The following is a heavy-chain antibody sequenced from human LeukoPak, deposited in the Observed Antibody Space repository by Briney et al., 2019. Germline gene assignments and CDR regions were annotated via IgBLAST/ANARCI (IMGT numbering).Heavy chain of an antibody. Sequence: GEPLKISCKGSGYTYTKSWIAWVRQMPGKGLELMGIINPLDSETRYSPPFQGQVTISVDKSISTAYLQWNSLKASDTAMYYCARQGCTTTSCHTIDYWGQGTLVTVSS. D-gene: IGHD2-2*02. CDR1: GYTYTKSW. J-gene: IGHJ4*02. V-gene: IGHV5-51*01. CDR2: INPLDSET. CDR3: ARQGCTTTSCHTIDY.